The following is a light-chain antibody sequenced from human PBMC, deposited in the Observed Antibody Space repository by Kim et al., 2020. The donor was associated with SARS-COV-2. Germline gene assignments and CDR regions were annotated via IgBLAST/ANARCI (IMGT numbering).Light chain of an antibody. CDR2: YNS. J-gene: IGLJ3*02. CDR1: NIGSTT. V-gene: IGLV3-21*04. Sequence: PGETARISCGGDNIGSTTVQWYQQKPGQAPVLVIYYNSDRPSGIPERFSGSNSGNTATLTISRVEAGDEADYYCQVWNSNSDHPGVFGGGTKVTVL. CDR3: QVWNSNSDHPGV.